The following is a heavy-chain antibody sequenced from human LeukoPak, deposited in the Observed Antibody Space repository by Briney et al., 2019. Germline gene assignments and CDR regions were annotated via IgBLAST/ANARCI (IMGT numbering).Heavy chain of an antibody. J-gene: IGHJ4*02. Sequence: GRSLRLSWAASGFTFSNYAIHWVRQAPGKGLEWVAVISYDGNNKYYADSVKGRFTISRDNSKNTLYLQMNSLRAEDTAVYYCARPQGGRQLWLHLDYWGQGTLVTVSS. CDR3: ARPQGGRQLWLHLDY. D-gene: IGHD5-18*01. CDR1: GFTFSNYA. V-gene: IGHV3-30-3*01. CDR2: ISYDGNNK.